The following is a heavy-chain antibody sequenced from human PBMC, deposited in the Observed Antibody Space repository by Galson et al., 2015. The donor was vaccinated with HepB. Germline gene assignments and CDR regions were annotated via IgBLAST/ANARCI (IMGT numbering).Heavy chain of an antibody. V-gene: IGHV4-34*01. CDR2: INHSGST. Sequence: ETLSLTCAVYGGSFSGYYWSWIRQPPGKGLEWIGEINHSGSTNYNPSLKSRVTISVDTSKNQFSLKLSSVTAADTAVYYCARVFRPPGSFRGYSSGWSYADRPRHDAFDIWGQGTMVTVSS. CDR3: ARVFRPPGSFRGYSSGWSYADRPRHDAFDI. D-gene: IGHD6-19*01. J-gene: IGHJ3*02. CDR1: GGSFSGYY.